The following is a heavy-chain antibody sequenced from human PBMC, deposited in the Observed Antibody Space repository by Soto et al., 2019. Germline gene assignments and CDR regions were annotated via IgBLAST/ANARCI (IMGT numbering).Heavy chain of an antibody. J-gene: IGHJ4*02. D-gene: IGHD3-22*01. Sequence: ASVKVSCKTSGYTFTGHYIHWVRQAPGQGLEWMGWINPNSGDISYAEKFQGRVTMTRDTSISTAYMELSRLRSDDTAVHYCARGNLHYYDSSGSLNYFDYWGQGTPVTVSS. V-gene: IGHV1-2*02. CDR2: INPNSGDI. CDR1: GYTFTGHY. CDR3: ARGNLHYYDSSGSLNYFDY.